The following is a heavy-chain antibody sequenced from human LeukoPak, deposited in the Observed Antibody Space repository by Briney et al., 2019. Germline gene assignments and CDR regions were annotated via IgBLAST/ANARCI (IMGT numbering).Heavy chain of an antibody. CDR2: ISSSSTI. V-gene: IGHV3-48*01. D-gene: IGHD1-26*01. J-gene: IGHJ4*02. CDR3: ARGRSIVGATGGY. CDR1: GFTFSSYS. Sequence: GGSLRLSCAASGFTFSSYSMNWVRQAPGKGLEWVSYISSSSTIYYADSVKGRFTISRDNAKNSLYLQMNSLRAEDTAVYYCARGRSIVGATGGYWGQGTLVTVSS.